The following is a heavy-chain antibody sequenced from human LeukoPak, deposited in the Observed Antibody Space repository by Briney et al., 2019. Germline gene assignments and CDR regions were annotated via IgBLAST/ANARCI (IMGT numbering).Heavy chain of an antibody. D-gene: IGHD3-3*01. CDR3: TTSYYDFWSGSYYYYGMDV. CDR2: IKSKTDGGTT. V-gene: IGHV3-15*07. Sequence: PGGSLRLSCAASGFTFSNAWMNWVRQAPGKGLEWVGRIKSKTDGGTTDYAAPVKGRFTISRDDSKNTLYLQMNSLKTEDTAAYYCTTSYYDFWSGSYYYYGMDVWGQGTTVTVSS. J-gene: IGHJ6*02. CDR1: GFTFSNAW.